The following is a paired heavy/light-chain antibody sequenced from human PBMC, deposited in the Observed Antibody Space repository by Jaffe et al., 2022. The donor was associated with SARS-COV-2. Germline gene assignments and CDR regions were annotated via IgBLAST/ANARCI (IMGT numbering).Heavy chain of an antibody. CDR1: GFTFSDYY. CDR2: ISSSGSTI. V-gene: IGHV3-11*01. D-gene: IGHD5-18*01. CDR3: AREARGYSYGYFYYYGMDV. J-gene: IGHJ6*02. Sequence: QVQLVESGGGLVKPGGSLRLSCAASGFTFSDYYMSWIRQAPGKGLEWVSYISSSGSTIYYADSVKGRFTISRDNAKNSLYLQMNSLRAEDTAVYYCAREARGYSYGYFYYYGMDVWGQGTTVTVSS.
Light chain of an antibody. CDR3: SSYTSSSTQV. CDR1: SSDVGGYNY. V-gene: IGLV2-14*01. Sequence: QSALTQPASVSGSPGQSITISCTGTSSDVGGYNYVSWYQQHPGKAPKLMIYEVSNRPSGVPDRFSGSKSGNTASLTISGLQAEDEADYYCSSYTSSSTQVFGGGTKLTVL. J-gene: IGLJ3*02. CDR2: EVS.